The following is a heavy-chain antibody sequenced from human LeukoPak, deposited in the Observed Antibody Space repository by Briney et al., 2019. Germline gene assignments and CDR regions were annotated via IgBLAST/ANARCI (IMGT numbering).Heavy chain of an antibody. CDR1: GGTFSSYA. D-gene: IGHD4-11*01. J-gene: IGHJ6*03. CDR3: ARTYSNYDYYYYYMDV. V-gene: IGHV1-69*13. Sequence: GASVKVSCKASGGTFSSYAISWVRQAPGQGLEWMGGIIPIFGTANYAQKFQGRVTITADESTSTAYMELSSLRSEDTAVYYCARTYSNYDYYYYYMDVWGKGTTVTVSS. CDR2: IIPIFGTA.